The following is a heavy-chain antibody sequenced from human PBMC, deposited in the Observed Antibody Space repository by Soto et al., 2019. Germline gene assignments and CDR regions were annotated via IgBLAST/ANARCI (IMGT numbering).Heavy chain of an antibody. Sequence: QVQLVQSGAEVKKPGSSVKVSCKASGGTFSSYAISWVRQAPGQGLEWMGGIIPIFGTANYAQKFQARVMITADESTSTGYMELSSLRSEDTAVYYCAAGTTVTYYYYYGMDVWGQGTTVTVSS. CDR1: GGTFSSYA. CDR2: IIPIFGTA. V-gene: IGHV1-69*12. D-gene: IGHD4-17*01. CDR3: AAGTTVTYYYYYGMDV. J-gene: IGHJ6*02.